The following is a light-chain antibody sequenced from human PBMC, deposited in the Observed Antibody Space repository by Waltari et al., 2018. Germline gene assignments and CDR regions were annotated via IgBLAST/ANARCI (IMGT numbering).Light chain of an antibody. V-gene: IGKV1-39*01. CDR3: QQSFSPPWT. J-gene: IGKJ1*01. CDR1: QSVRTY. CDR2: FAS. Sequence: DIQMPQSPSSLSASVGDRVTITCRAGQSVRTYLNWYQHKPGKAPKLLIYFASSLHTGVPSRFGGSGSGADFTLTISSLQPEDFATYYCQQSFSPPWTFGQGTKVEIK.